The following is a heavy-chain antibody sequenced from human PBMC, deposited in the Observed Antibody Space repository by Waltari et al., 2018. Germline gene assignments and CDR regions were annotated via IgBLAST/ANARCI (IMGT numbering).Heavy chain of an antibody. CDR3: AGGSGWLIDY. V-gene: IGHV3-7*01. J-gene: IGHJ4*02. Sequence: EVELVESGGDLVQPGGSLRLSCAASGFSFSTYWMSWVRQAPGEGMEWGDKIKKDGSEKYYEDSVKGRFAISRDNPKNSLYLQMNSLSAEDTAVYYCAGGSGWLIDYWGQGTLVTVSS. CDR2: IKKDGSEK. D-gene: IGHD6-19*01. CDR1: GFSFSTYW.